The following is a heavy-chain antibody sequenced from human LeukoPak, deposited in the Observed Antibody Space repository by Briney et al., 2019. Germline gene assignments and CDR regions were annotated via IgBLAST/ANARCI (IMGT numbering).Heavy chain of an antibody. D-gene: IGHD5-18*01. V-gene: IGHV4-34*01. CDR1: GGSFSGYY. Sequence: SETLSLTCAVYGGSFSGYYWSWIRQPPGKGLEWIGEINHSGSTNYNPSLKSRVTISVDSSKNQFSLKLSSVTAADTAVYYCARTTEGGYTYDYFYYYYMDVWGKGTTVTISS. CDR3: ARTTEGGYTYDYFYYYYMDV. J-gene: IGHJ6*03. CDR2: INHSGST.